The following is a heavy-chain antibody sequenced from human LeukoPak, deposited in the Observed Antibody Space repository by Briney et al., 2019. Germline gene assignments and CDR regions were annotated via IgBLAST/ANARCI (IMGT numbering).Heavy chain of an antibody. Sequence: QTGGSLRLSCAASGFTFSSYAMSWVRQAPGKGLEWVSAISGSGGSTYYADSVEGRFTISRDNSRNTLYLQMNSLRAEDTAVYYCAKSPYSGYELSFDYWGQGTLVTVSS. J-gene: IGHJ4*02. D-gene: IGHD5-12*01. CDR1: GFTFSSYA. V-gene: IGHV3-23*01. CDR3: AKSPYSGYELSFDY. CDR2: ISGSGGST.